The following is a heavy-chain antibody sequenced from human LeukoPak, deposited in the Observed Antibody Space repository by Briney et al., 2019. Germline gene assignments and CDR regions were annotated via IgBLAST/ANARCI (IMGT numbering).Heavy chain of an antibody. V-gene: IGHV3-53*01. CDR2: LYSGGST. J-gene: IGHJ5*02. CDR1: GFTLSSNY. D-gene: IGHD4-17*01. CDR3: ARRADDYDDYHWFDP. Sequence: GGSLRLSCAASGFTLSSNYMSWVRQAPGKGLEWVSVLYSGGSTYYADSVKGRFTISRDNSKNTLYLQMDSLRAEDTAVYYCARRADDYDDYHWFDPWGQGTLVTVSS.